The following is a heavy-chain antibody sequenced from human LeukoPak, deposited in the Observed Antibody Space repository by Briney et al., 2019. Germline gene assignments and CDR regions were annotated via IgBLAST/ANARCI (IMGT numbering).Heavy chain of an antibody. CDR3: ARSPRYSRLNRG. D-gene: IGHD6-13*01. CDR2: ISSSSSYI. Sequence: GGSLRLSCVASGFTVSSNYMNWVRQAPRKGLEWVSSISSSSSYIYYADSVKGRFTISRDNAKNSLYLQMNSLRAEDTALYYCARSPRYSRLNRGWGQGTLVTVSS. V-gene: IGHV3-21*01. CDR1: GFTVSSNY. J-gene: IGHJ4*02.